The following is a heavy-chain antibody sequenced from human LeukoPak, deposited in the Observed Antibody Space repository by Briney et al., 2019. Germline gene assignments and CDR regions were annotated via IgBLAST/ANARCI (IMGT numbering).Heavy chain of an antibody. Sequence: PGGSLRLSCAASGFTFSSYGMHWVRQAPGKGLEWVAVISYDGSNKYYADSVKGRFTISRDNSKNTLYLQMNSLRAEDTAVYYCATEEGYYDFWSGYLFDYWGQGTLVTVSS. V-gene: IGHV3-30*03. D-gene: IGHD3-3*01. CDR1: GFTFSSYG. CDR3: ATEEGYYDFWSGYLFDY. J-gene: IGHJ4*02. CDR2: ISYDGSNK.